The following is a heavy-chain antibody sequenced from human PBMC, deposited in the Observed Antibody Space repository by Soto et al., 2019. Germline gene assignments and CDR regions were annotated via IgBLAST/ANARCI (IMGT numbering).Heavy chain of an antibody. CDR1: GFTFSSYG. V-gene: IGHV3-30*18. CDR2: ISYDGSNK. CDR3: AKDLRREQWLVIVDY. Sequence: LGGSLRLSCAASGFTFSSYGMHWVRQAPGKGLEWVAVISYDGSNKYYADSVKGRFTISRDNSKNTLYLQMNSLRAEDTAVYYCAKDLRREQWLVIVDYWGQGTLVTVSS. D-gene: IGHD6-19*01. J-gene: IGHJ4*02.